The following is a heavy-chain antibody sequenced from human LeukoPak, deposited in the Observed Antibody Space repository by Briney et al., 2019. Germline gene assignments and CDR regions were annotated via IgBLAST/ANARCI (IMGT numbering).Heavy chain of an antibody. CDR3: ARHSSDSSGYFDY. CDR1: GGSFSGYY. V-gene: IGHV4-34*12. J-gene: IGHJ4*02. D-gene: IGHD3-22*01. Sequence: SETLSLTCAVYGGSFSGYYWSWIRQPPGKGLEWIGNIFYSGSTYYSPSLKSQVTISADTSKNQFSLKLSSVTAADTAVYYCARHSSDSSGYFDYWGQGTLVTVSS. CDR2: IFYSGST.